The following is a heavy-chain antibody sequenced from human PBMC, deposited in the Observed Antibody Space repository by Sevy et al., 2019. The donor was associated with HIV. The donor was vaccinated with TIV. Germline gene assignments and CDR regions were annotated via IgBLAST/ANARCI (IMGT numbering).Heavy chain of an antibody. CDR3: AALAPPTYYYYGMDV. J-gene: IGHJ6*02. CDR1: GFTFSSYS. V-gene: IGHV3-21*01. CDR2: ISSSSSYI. Sequence: GGSLRLSCAASGFTFSSYSMNWVRQAPGKGLEWVSSISSSSSYIYYTDSVKGRFTISRDNAKNSLYLQMNSLRAEDTAVYYCAALAPPTYYYYGMDVWGQGTTVTVSS.